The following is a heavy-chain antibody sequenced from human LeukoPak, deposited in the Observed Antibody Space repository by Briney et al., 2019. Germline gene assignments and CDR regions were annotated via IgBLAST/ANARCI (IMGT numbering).Heavy chain of an antibody. CDR3: AKDSSTWGNLAGHFDS. D-gene: IGHD6-13*01. V-gene: IGHV4-4*07. J-gene: IGHJ4*02. CDR1: GGSIVSHY. Sequence: KASETLSLTCTVSGGSIVSHYWNWIRQPAGRGLEWIGRFYASGTTNTSPSLKCRVTMSVDTSKNQLSLKLSSVTAADTAVYYCAKDSSTWGNLAGHFDSWGQGTLVTVSS. CDR2: FYASGTT.